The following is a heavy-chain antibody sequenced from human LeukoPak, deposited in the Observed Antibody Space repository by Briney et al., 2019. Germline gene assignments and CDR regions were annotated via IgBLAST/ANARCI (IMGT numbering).Heavy chain of an antibody. V-gene: IGHV3-49*03. CDR2: IRSKAYGGTT. Sequence: GGSLRLSCAASGFTFSSYAMSWFRQAPGKGLEWVGFIRSKAYGGTTEYAASVKGRFTISRDDSKSIAYLQMNSLKTEDTAVYYCTRGSGSAYNWFDPWGQGTLVTVSS. J-gene: IGHJ5*02. CDR1: GFTFSSYA. CDR3: TRGSGSAYNWFDP. D-gene: IGHD3-10*01.